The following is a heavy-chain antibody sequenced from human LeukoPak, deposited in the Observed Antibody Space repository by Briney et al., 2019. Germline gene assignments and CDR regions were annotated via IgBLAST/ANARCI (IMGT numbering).Heavy chain of an antibody. CDR3: ARGSSGSYYEAYFDY. CDR1: GFTVSSNY. V-gene: IGHV3-53*01. J-gene: IGHJ4*02. CDR2: IYSGGST. Sequence: GGSLRLSCAASGFTVSSNYMSWGRQAPGKGLEWVSVIYSGGSTYYADSVKGRFTISRDNSKNTLYLQMNSLRAEDTAVYYCARGSSGSYYEAYFDYWGQGTLVTVSS. D-gene: IGHD1-26*01.